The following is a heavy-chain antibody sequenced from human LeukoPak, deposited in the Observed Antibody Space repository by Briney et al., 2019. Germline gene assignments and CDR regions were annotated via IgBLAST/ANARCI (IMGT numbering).Heavy chain of an antibody. CDR3: ARDYKYAFDN. J-gene: IGHJ4*02. V-gene: IGHV3-48*01. D-gene: IGHD5-24*01. CDR1: GFTFSDYS. CDR2: IGIDSGNT. Sequence: GGSLRLSCAPSGFTFSDYSMNWVRQAPGKGLEWISYIGIDSGNTNYADSVKGRCTISGDKAKNSLYLQMNSLRVEDTAVYYCARDYKYAFDNWGQGTLVTVSS.